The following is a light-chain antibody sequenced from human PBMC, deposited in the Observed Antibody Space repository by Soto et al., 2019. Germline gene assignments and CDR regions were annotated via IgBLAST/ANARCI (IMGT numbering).Light chain of an antibody. Sequence: SRASVSAWVAKGGKSTGRASQSISSYLNWYQQKPGKAPKLLIYAASSLQSGVPSRFSGRGSGTDFTLTISSLQPEDFATYYCQQSYSTPKTFGQGTKVDIK. V-gene: IGKV1-39*01. J-gene: IGKJ1*01. CDR3: QQSYSTPKT. CDR1: QSISSY. CDR2: AAS.